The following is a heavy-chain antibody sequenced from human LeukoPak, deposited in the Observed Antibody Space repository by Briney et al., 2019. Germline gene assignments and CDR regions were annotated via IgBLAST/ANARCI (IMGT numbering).Heavy chain of an antibody. CDR1: GGSISSYY. CDR2: IYYSGST. Sequence: SETLSLTCTVSGGSISSYYWSWIRQPPGKGLDWIGYIYYSGSTNYNPSLKSRVTISVDTSKNQFSLKLSSVTAADTAVYYCARTRSSWYAWFDPWGQGTLVTVSS. D-gene: IGHD6-13*01. CDR3: ARTRSSWYAWFDP. V-gene: IGHV4-59*01. J-gene: IGHJ5*02.